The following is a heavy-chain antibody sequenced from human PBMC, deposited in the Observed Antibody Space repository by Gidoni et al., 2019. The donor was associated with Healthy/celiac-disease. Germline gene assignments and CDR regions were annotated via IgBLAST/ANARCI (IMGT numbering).Heavy chain of an antibody. CDR2: SYYSGST. CDR1: GGSISSSSYY. V-gene: IGHV4-39*07. CDR3: ARESLVGAPLLYYYYYYGMDV. J-gene: IGHJ6*02. D-gene: IGHD1-26*01. Sequence: QLQLQESGPGLVKPSGTLSLTCTVSGGSISSSSYYWGWIRQPPGKGLEWIGSSYYSGSTYYNPSLKSRVTISVDTSKNQFSLKLSSVTAADTAVYYCARESLVGAPLLYYYYYYGMDVWGQGTTVTVSS.